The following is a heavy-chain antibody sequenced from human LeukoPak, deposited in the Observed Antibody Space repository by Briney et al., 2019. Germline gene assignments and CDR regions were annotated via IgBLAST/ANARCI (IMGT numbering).Heavy chain of an antibody. J-gene: IGHJ5*02. V-gene: IGHV5-51*01. CDR1: GYSFTSYW. CDR3: ARYRYDILTGSTEFDP. CDR2: IYPGDSDT. D-gene: IGHD3-9*01. Sequence: AGESLKISCKGSGYSFTSYWIGWVRQMPGKGLEWMGIIYPGDSDTRYSPSFQGQVTISADKSISTAYLQWSSLKASDTAMYYCARYRYDILTGSTEFDPWGQGTLVTVSS.